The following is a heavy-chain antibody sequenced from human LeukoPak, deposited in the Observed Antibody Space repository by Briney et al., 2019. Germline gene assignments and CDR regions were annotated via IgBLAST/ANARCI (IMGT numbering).Heavy chain of an antibody. J-gene: IGHJ6*03. D-gene: IGHD3-16*01. CDR2: IYHTGST. CDR3: ARGGHYYYYYYMDV. Sequence: SGTLSLTCAVSGGSISSSNWWSWVRQPPGKGLEWIGEIYHTGSTNYNPSLKSRVTISVDKTKNQFSLKLSSVTAADTAVYYCARGGHYYYYYYMDVWGKGTTVTVSS. V-gene: IGHV4-4*02. CDR1: GGSISSSNW.